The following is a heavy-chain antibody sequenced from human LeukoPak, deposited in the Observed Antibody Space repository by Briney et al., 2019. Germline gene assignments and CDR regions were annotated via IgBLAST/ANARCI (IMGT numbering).Heavy chain of an antibody. CDR2: IKSKNDGGTA. CDR1: GFTFSNAW. V-gene: IGHV3-15*01. Sequence: PGGSLRLSCAASGFTFSNAWMSWVRQAPGKGLEWVGRIKSKNDGGTAKYAAPVQNRFTISRDDSRNTLYLQMNGLKTEDTAVYYCTTTYYDYVWGTYRYILGEDCWGRGTLVTVSS. J-gene: IGHJ4*02. CDR3: TTTYYDYVWGTYRYILGEDC. D-gene: IGHD3-16*02.